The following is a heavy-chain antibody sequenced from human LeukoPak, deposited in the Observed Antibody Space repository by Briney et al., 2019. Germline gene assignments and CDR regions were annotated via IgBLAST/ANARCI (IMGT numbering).Heavy chain of an antibody. Sequence: SETLSLTCAVYGGSFSGYYWSWIRQPPGKGLEWIGEINHSGSTNYNPSLKSRVTISVDTSKNQFSLKLSSVTAADTAVYYCARGGDTANDYWGQGTLVTVSS. CDR1: GGSFSGYY. D-gene: IGHD5-18*01. V-gene: IGHV4-34*01. J-gene: IGHJ4*02. CDR3: ARGGDTANDY. CDR2: INHSGST.